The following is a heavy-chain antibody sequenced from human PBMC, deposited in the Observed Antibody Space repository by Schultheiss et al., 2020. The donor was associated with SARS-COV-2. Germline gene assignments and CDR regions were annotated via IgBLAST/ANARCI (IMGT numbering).Heavy chain of an antibody. CDR2: ISYDGSNK. J-gene: IGHJ3*02. D-gene: IGHD1-26*01. V-gene: IGHV3-30*15. Sequence: GGSLRLSCAASGFTFSSYAMHWVRQAPGKGLEWVAVISYDGSNKYYADSVKGRFTISRDNSKNTLYLQMGSLRAEDMAVYYCAREGHIVGATETPAFDIWGQGTMVTVSS. CDR3: AREGHIVGATETPAFDI. CDR1: GFTFSSYA.